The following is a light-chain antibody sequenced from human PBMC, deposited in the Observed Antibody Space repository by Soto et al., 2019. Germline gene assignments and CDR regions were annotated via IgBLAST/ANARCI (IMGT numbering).Light chain of an antibody. Sequence: QSVLTQPPSASGTPGQRVTISCSGSSSNIGSNPVHWYQQVPGTAPKLLTHNNNQRPSGVPARFSGSKSGTSASLAISGLQSEDEADYYCAAWDDSLNGVLFGGGTKLTVL. J-gene: IGLJ2*01. CDR3: AAWDDSLNGVL. CDR1: SSNIGSNP. V-gene: IGLV1-44*01. CDR2: NNN.